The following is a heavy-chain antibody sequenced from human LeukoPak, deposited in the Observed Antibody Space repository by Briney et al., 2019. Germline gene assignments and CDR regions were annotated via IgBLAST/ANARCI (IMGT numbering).Heavy chain of an antibody. CDR3: AREPHDYGAVPGI. V-gene: IGHV4-61*01. J-gene: IGHJ3*02. D-gene: IGHD4-17*01. CDR2: IYYSGST. CDR1: GGSVSSGIYF. Sequence: PSETLSLTCIVSGGSVSSGIYFWTWIRQPPGKGLEWIGYIYYSGSTNYNPSLKSRVTISIDTSKNQFSLKLSSVTAADTAMYYCAREPHDYGAVPGIWGQGTVVTVSS.